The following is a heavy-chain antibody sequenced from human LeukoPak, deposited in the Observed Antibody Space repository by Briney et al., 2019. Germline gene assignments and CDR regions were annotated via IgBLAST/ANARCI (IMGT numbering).Heavy chain of an antibody. J-gene: IGHJ3*01. CDR2: IYYSGST. CDR3: ARVSPIFSVAVSDAFDL. Sequence: PSETLSLTCTVSGGSISSYYWSWIRQPPGKGLEWIGYIYYSGSTNYNPSLKSRVTISVDTSKNQFSLRLSSVTAADSAVYYCARVSPIFSVAVSDAFDLWGQGTMVTVSS. CDR1: GGSISSYY. V-gene: IGHV4-59*08. D-gene: IGHD3-3*01.